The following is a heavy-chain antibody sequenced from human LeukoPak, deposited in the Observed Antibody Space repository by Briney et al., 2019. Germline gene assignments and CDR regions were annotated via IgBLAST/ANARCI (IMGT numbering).Heavy chain of an antibody. V-gene: IGHV3-21*01. J-gene: IGHJ4*02. CDR1: GFTFSSYS. CDR2: ISSSSSYI. CDR3: ARDNIVVVPAAIFLDY. D-gene: IGHD2-2*01. Sequence: GGSLRLPCVASGFTFSSYSMNWVRQAPGKGLEWVSSISSSSSYIYYADSVKGRFTISRDNAKNSLYLQMNSLRAEDTAVYYCARDNIVVVPAAIFLDYWGQGTLVTVSS.